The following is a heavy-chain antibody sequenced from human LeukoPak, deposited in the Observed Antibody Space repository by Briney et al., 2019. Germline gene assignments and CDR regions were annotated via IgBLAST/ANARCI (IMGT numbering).Heavy chain of an antibody. Sequence: GESLKISCKGSGYSFTSYRISWVRQMPGKGLEWMGRIDPSDSYTNYSPSFQGHVAISADKSISTAYLQWSSLKASDTAMYYCARVGIAVAGIDYWGQGTLVTVSS. CDR2: IDPSDSYT. J-gene: IGHJ4*02. CDR1: GYSFTSYR. CDR3: ARVGIAVAGIDY. V-gene: IGHV5-10-1*01. D-gene: IGHD6-19*01.